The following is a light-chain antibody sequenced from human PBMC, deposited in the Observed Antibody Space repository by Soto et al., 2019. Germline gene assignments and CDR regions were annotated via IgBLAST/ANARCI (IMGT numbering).Light chain of an antibody. CDR3: CSYAGSYTYV. J-gene: IGLJ1*01. CDR2: DVS. V-gene: IGLV2-11*01. Sequence: QSALTQPRSVSGSPGQSVTISCTGTSTDVGDYDYVSWYQQHPGKAPKLMIYDVSERPSGVPDRFSASKSGNTASLTISGLQAEDEADYYCCSYAGSYTYVFGTGTKVTVL. CDR1: STDVGDYDY.